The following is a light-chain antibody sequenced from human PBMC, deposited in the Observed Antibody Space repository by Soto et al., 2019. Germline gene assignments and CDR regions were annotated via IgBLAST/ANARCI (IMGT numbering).Light chain of an antibody. CDR2: KDS. CDR1: ALPKQY. Sequence: SYELTQSPSVSVSPGQTARITCSGDALPKQYAYWYQQRPGQAPVLVIYKDSERPSGIPERFSGSSSGTTVTLTISGAQAEDEADYYCQSADSSGTYSVVFGGGTQLTVL. J-gene: IGLJ2*01. CDR3: QSADSSGTYSVV. V-gene: IGLV3-25*03.